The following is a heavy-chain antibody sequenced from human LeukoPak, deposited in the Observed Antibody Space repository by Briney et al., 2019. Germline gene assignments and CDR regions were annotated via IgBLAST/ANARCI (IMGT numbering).Heavy chain of an antibody. J-gene: IGHJ6*03. Sequence: GGSLRLSCAASGFTFSSYEMNWVRQAPGKGLEWVSYITSSGNTIYYADSVRGRFTISRDNAKNSLYLQMNSLRAEDTAVYYCARNTIFGVADFYYYYYYMDVWGKGTTVTVSS. D-gene: IGHD3-3*01. CDR3: ARNTIFGVADFYYYYYYMDV. CDR2: ITSSGNTI. V-gene: IGHV3-48*03. CDR1: GFTFSSYE.